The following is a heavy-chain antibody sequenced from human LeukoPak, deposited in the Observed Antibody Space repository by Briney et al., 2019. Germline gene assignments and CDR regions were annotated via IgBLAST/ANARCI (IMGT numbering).Heavy chain of an antibody. V-gene: IGHV4-59*08. J-gene: IGHJ4*02. CDR3: ARLKGGYFDY. Sequence: PSETLSLTCAVYGGSFSSYYWSWIRQPPGKGLEWIGYIHYSGSTNYNPSLKSRVTISVDTSKNQFSLKLSSVTATDTAVYYCARLKGGYFDYWGQGTLVTVSS. D-gene: IGHD3-16*01. CDR2: IHYSGST. CDR1: GGSFSSYY.